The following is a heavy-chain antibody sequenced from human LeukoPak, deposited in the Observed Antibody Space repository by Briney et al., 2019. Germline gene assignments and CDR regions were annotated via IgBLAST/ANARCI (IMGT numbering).Heavy chain of an antibody. J-gene: IGHJ6*02. V-gene: IGHV4-59*08. CDR2: IYYSGST. Sequence: SETLSLTCTVSGGSISSYYWSWIRQPPGKGLGWIGYIYYSGSTNYNPSLKSRVTISVDTSKNQFSLKLSSVTAADTAVYYCARQSYYYGMDVWGQGTTVTVSS. CDR3: ARQSYYYGMDV. CDR1: GGSISSYY.